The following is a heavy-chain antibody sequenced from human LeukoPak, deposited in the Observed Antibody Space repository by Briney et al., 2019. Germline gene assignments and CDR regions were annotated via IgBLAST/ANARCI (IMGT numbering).Heavy chain of an antibody. CDR1: GGSISSYY. CDR2: IYYSGST. CDR3: ARDSCSGGSCYNYMDV. Sequence: SETLSLTCTVSGGSISSYYWSWIRQPPGKGLEWIGYIYYSGSTNYNPYLKSRVTISVDTSKNQFSLKLSSVTAADTAVYYCARDSCSGGSCYNYMDVWGKGTTVTVSS. J-gene: IGHJ6*03. D-gene: IGHD2-15*01. V-gene: IGHV4-59*01.